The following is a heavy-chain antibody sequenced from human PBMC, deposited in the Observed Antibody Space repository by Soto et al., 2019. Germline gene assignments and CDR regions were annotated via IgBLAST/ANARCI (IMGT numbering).Heavy chain of an antibody. V-gene: IGHV3-74*01. Sequence: EVQLVESGGGLVQPGGSLRLSCAASGFTFSSYWMHWVRQAPGKGLVWVSRINSDGSSTSYADSVKGRFTIPRDNAKNTLYLQMNSLRAEDTAVYYCARAPREARLNIVLMVYAPYYGMDVWGQGTTVTVSS. CDR3: ARAPREARLNIVLMVYAPYYGMDV. J-gene: IGHJ6*02. CDR2: INSDGSST. CDR1: GFTFSSYW. D-gene: IGHD2-8*01.